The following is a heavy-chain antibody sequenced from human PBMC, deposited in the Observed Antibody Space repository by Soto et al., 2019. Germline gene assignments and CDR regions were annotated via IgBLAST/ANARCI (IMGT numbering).Heavy chain of an antibody. J-gene: IGHJ4*02. CDR3: ARGGRTIFGRYFDY. V-gene: IGHV4-30-4*01. Sequence: PSETLSLTCTVSGGSISSGDYYWSWIRQPPGKGLEWIGYIDCSGSTYYNPSLRSRLTISVDTSKNQFSLKLSSVTAADTAVYYCARGGRTIFGRYFDYWGQGTLVTVSS. D-gene: IGHD3-3*01. CDR1: GGSISSGDYY. CDR2: IDCSGST.